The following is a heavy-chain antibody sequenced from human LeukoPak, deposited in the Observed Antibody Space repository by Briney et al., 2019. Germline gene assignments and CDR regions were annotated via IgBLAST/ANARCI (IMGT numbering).Heavy chain of an antibody. CDR3: ARDPRTVRI. Sequence: GGSLRLSCAASGFTFSSYSMNWVRQAPGKGLEWVSSISSSSSSIYYADSVKGRFTISRDNAKNLLYLQMDSLRVEDTAIYYCARDPRTVRIWGQGTLVTVSS. CDR1: GFTFSSYS. V-gene: IGHV3-21*01. CDR2: ISSSSSSI. J-gene: IGHJ4*02. D-gene: IGHD1-1*01.